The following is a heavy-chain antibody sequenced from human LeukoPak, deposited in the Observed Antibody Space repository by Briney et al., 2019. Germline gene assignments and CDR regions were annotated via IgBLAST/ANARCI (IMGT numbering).Heavy chain of an antibody. CDR2: ISSSSSYI. J-gene: IGHJ4*02. V-gene: IGHV3-21*01. D-gene: IGHD6-13*01. CDR1: GFTFSSYT. Sequence: GGSLRLSCGASGFTFSSYTMNWVRQAPGKGLEWVSSISSSSSYIYYADSVKGRFTISRDNAKNSLYLQMNSLRAEDTAVYYCARSDGSSWYSLHHYWGQGTLVTVSS. CDR3: ARSDGSSWYSLHHY.